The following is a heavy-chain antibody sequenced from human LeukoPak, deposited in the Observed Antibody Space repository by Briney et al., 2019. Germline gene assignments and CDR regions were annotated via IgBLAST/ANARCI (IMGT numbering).Heavy chain of an antibody. D-gene: IGHD3-16*01. Sequence: GRSLRLSCAASGFTFSSYAMHWVRQAPGKGLEWVAVISYDGSNKYYADSVKGRFTISRDNSKNTLYLQMNSLRAEDTAVYYCAGPNMGDEYFQHWGQGTLVTVSS. CDR1: GFTFSSYA. CDR3: AGPNMGDEYFQH. CDR2: ISYDGSNK. V-gene: IGHV3-30-3*01. J-gene: IGHJ1*01.